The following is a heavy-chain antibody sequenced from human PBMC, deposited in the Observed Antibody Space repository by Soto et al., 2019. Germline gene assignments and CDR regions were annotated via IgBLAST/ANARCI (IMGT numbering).Heavy chain of an antibody. CDR1: GFTFSSYG. V-gene: IGHV3-33*01. CDR2: IWYDGSNK. J-gene: IGHJ5*02. Sequence: QVQLVESGGGVVQPGRSLRLSCAASGFTFSSYGMHWVRQAPGKGLEWVAVIWYDGSNKYYADSVKGRFTISRDNSKNTLYLQMNSLRAEDTAVYYCARDGAAPDSSRHNWFDPWGQGTLVTVSS. D-gene: IGHD3-22*01. CDR3: ARDGAAPDSSRHNWFDP.